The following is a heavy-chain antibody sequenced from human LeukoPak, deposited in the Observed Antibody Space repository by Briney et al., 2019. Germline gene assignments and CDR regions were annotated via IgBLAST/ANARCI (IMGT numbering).Heavy chain of an antibody. V-gene: IGHV4-34*01. D-gene: IGHD3-9*01. CDR1: GGSFSGYY. Sequence: SETLSLTCAVYGGSFSGYYWSWIRQPPGKGLEWIGEINHSGSTNYNPSLKSRVTISVDTSKNQFSLKLSSVTAADTAVYYCATWSDYDILTGYSYHFDYWGQGTLVTVSS. J-gene: IGHJ4*02. CDR3: ATWSDYDILTGYSYHFDY. CDR2: INHSGST.